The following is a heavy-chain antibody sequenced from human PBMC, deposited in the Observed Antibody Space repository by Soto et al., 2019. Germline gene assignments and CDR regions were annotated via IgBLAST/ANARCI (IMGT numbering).Heavy chain of an antibody. V-gene: IGHV1-69*13. Sequence: SVKVSCKASGGTFSSYAISWVRQAPGQGLEWMGGIIPIFGTANYAQKFQGRVTITADESTSTAYMELSSLRSEDTAVYYCAGGYSYGCSYYYGMDVWGQGTTVTVSS. CDR1: GGTFSSYA. J-gene: IGHJ6*02. CDR2: IIPIFGTA. D-gene: IGHD5-18*01. CDR3: AGGYSYGCSYYYGMDV.